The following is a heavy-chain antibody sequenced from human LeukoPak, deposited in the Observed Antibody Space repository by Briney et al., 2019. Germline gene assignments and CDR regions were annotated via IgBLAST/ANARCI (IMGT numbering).Heavy chain of an antibody. V-gene: IGHV1-8*03. CDR3: ARGGDSSGYQIDY. Sequence: ASVKVSCKASGGTFSSYAISWVRQAPGQGLEWMGWMNPNSGNTGYAQKFQGRVTITRNTSISTAYMGLSSLRSEDTAVYYCARGGDSSGYQIDYWGQGTLVTVSS. J-gene: IGHJ4*02. D-gene: IGHD3-22*01. CDR1: GGTFSSYA. CDR2: MNPNSGNT.